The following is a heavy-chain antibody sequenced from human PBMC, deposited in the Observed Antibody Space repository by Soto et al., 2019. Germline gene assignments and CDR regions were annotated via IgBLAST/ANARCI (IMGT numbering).Heavy chain of an antibody. V-gene: IGHV3-15*01. J-gene: IGHJ4*02. CDR2: IKSKTDGGTT. CDR1: GFTFSNPW. CDR3: TTGTPYAQLWLRSDY. D-gene: IGHD5-18*01. Sequence: GVSLRLFLASSGFTFSNPWMSWVRQVAGEGLEWVGRIKSKTDGGTTDYAAPVKGRFTISRDDSKNTLYLQMNSLKTEDTAVYYCTTGTPYAQLWLRSDYWGQGNLVTVSS.